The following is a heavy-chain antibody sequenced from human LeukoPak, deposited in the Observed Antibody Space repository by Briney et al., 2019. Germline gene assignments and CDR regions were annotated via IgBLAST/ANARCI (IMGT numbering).Heavy chain of an antibody. J-gene: IGHJ4*02. CDR1: GFTFSSYW. Sequence: GGSLRLSCAASGFTFSSYWMSWVRQAPGKGLEWVANIKQDGSEKYYVDSVKGRFTISRENSKSTPYLQMNNLRADDTAVYYCANEIRPNDYWGQGTLVTVSS. CDR2: IKQDGSEK. V-gene: IGHV3-7*03. D-gene: IGHD4-17*01. CDR3: ANEIRPNDY.